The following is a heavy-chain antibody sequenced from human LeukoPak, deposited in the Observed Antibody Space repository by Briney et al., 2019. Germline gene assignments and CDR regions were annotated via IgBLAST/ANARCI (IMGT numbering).Heavy chain of an antibody. CDR3: ARGREIFYGGKPFDY. J-gene: IGHJ4*02. D-gene: IGHD4-23*01. CDR1: GFTFSSYA. CDR2: ISSNGGST. Sequence: PGGSLRLSCAASGFTFSSYAMHWVRQAPGKGLEYVPAISSNGGSTYYANSVKGRFTISRDNSKNTLYLQMGSLRAEDMAVYYCARGREIFYGGKPFDYWGQGTLVTVSS. V-gene: IGHV3-64*01.